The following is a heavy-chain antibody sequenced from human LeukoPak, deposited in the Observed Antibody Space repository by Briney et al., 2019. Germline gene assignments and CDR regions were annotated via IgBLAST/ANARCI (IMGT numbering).Heavy chain of an antibody. D-gene: IGHD5-24*01. CDR3: ASGMATALFDY. Sequence: ASVKVSCKASGGTFSSYAISWVRQAPGQGLEWMGRIIPILGIANYAQKFQGRVTITADKSTSTAYMELSSLRSEDTAVYYCASGMATALFDYWGQGTLVTVSS. V-gene: IGHV1-69*04. J-gene: IGHJ4*02. CDR1: GGTFSSYA. CDR2: IIPILGIA.